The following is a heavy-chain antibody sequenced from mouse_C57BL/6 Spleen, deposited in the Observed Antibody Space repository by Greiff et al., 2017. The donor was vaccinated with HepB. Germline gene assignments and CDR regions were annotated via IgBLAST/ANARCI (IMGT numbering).Heavy chain of an antibody. Sequence: EVKLQESGPGLVKPSQSLSLTCSVTGYSITSGYYWNWIRQFPGNKLEWMGYISYDGSNNYNPSLKNRISITRDTSKNQFFLKLNSVTTEDTATYYCARRAYDYDDDYWGQGTTLTVSS. CDR2: ISYDGSN. CDR1: GYSITSGYY. CDR3: ARRAYDYDDDY. D-gene: IGHD2-4*01. J-gene: IGHJ2*01. V-gene: IGHV3-6*01.